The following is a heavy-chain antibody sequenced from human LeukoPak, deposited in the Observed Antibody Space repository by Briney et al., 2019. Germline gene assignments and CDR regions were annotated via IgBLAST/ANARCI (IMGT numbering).Heavy chain of an antibody. D-gene: IGHD3-3*01. CDR2: IIPIFGTA. J-gene: IGHJ4*02. CDR1: GGTFSSYA. Sequence: SVKVSCKASGGTFSSYAISWVRQAPGQGLEWMGGIIPIFGTANYAQKFQGRVTITADESTSTAYMELSSRGSADPAGYYWAAENPPPPDYDFWSGYSRWGQGTLVTVSS. CDR3: AAENPPPPDYDFWSGYSR. V-gene: IGHV1-69*01.